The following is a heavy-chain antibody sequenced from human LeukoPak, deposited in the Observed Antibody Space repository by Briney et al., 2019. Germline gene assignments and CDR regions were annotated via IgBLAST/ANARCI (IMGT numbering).Heavy chain of an antibody. V-gene: IGHV4-34*01. D-gene: IGHD5-12*01. J-gene: IGHJ6*02. CDR2: INHSGST. CDR1: GGSFSGYY. Sequence: SETLSLTCAVYGGSFSGYYWSWIRQPPGKGLEWIGEINHSGSTNYNPSLKSRVTISVDTSKNQFSLKLSSVTAADTAVHYCARGRENLYIVATRDEYYYGMDVWGQGTTVTVSS. CDR3: ARGRENLYIVATRDEYYYGMDV.